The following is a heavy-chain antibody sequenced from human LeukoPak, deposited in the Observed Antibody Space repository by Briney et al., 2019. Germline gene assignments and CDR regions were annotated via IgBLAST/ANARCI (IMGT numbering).Heavy chain of an antibody. V-gene: IGHV4-4*07. D-gene: IGHD3-10*01. CDR2: IYTSGST. CDR1: GGSISSYY. J-gene: IGHJ4*02. CDR3: ARSYSSSYYGSGSYPY. Sequence: SETLSLTCTVSGGSISSYYWSWIRQPAGKGLEWIGRIYTSGSTNYNPSLKSRVTISVDTSKNQFSLNLSSVTAADTAVYYCARSYSSSYYGSGSYPYWGQGTLVTVSS.